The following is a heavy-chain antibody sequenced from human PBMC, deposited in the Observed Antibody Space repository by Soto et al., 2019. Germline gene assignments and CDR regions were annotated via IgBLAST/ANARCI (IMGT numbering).Heavy chain of an antibody. CDR2: IYYSGST. CDR3: ATSMIDTLHWFDP. Sequence: QLQLQESGPGLVKPSETLSLTCTVSGGSISSSSYYWGWIRQPPGKGLEWIGSIYYSGSTYYNPSLKSRVTISVDTSKNQFSLKLSSVTAADTAVYYCATSMIDTLHWFDPWGQGTLVTVSS. CDR1: GGSISSSSYY. V-gene: IGHV4-39*01. J-gene: IGHJ5*02. D-gene: IGHD3-22*01.